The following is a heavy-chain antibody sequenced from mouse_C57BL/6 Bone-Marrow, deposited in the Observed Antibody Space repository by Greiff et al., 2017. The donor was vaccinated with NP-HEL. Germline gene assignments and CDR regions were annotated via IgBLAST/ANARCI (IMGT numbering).Heavy chain of an antibody. D-gene: IGHD2-10*01. Sequence: EVKLQQSGPELVKPGASVKIPCKASGYTFTDYNMDWVKQSHGKSLEWIGDINPNNGGTIYNQKFKGKATLTVDKSSSTAYMELRSLTSEDTAVYYCARSSLQDYAMDYWGQGTSVTVSS. CDR1: GYTFTDYN. V-gene: IGHV1-18*01. CDR2: INPNNGGT. CDR3: ARSSLQDYAMDY. J-gene: IGHJ4*01.